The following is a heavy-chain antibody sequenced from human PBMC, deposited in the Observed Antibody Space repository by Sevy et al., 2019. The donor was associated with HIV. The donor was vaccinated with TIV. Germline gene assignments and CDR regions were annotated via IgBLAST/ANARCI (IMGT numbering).Heavy chain of an antibody. V-gene: IGHV1-18*01. CDR1: GYTFTTYR. CDR2: ISPHNGDT. D-gene: IGHD2-15*01. CDR3: ARAYCSGGRCYSLAY. J-gene: IGHJ4*02. Sequence: ASVKVSCKISGYTFTTYRITWVRQAPGQGLEWMGWISPHNGDTDYAQKPQDRITMITDTSTTTVYMELTSLRSDDTAVYYCARAYCSGGRCYSLAYWGQGTLVTVSS.